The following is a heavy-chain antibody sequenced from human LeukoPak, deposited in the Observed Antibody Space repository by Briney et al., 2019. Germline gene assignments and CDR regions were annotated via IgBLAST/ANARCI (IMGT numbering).Heavy chain of an antibody. CDR1: GYTFTGYY. V-gene: IGHV1-2*02. CDR2: INPKSGGT. Sequence: ASVKVSCKASGYTFTGYYMHWVRQAPGQGLEWMGWINPKSGGTNYEKKFQGRVTMTRDTSISTAYIELSRLRSDDTAVYYCARDAHCSGGTCARGAFDIWGQGTMVTVSS. J-gene: IGHJ3*02. D-gene: IGHD2-15*01. CDR3: ARDAHCSGGTCARGAFDI.